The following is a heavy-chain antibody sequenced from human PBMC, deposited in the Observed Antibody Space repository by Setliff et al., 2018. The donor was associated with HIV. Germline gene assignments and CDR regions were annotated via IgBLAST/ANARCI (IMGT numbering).Heavy chain of an antibody. CDR1: GGSISSSSYY. CDR3: ARRQQLWLLYAFDI. D-gene: IGHD5-18*01. V-gene: IGHV4-39*01. J-gene: IGHJ3*02. CDR2: IYYSGST. Sequence: SETLSLTCTVSGGSISSSSYYWGWIRQPPGKGLEWIGSIYYSGSTYYNPSLKSRGTISVDTSKNQFSLKLSSVTAADTAVYYCARRQQLWLLYAFDIWGQGTMVTVSS.